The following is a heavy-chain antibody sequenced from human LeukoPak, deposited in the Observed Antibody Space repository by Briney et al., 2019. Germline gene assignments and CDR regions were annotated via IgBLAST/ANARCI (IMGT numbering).Heavy chain of an antibody. D-gene: IGHD3-3*01. Sequence: GGSLRLSCAASGFTFSSYGMHWVRQAPGKGLEWVAFIRYDGSNKYYADSVKGRFTISRDNSKNTLYLQMNSLRAEDTAVYYCAKATVFLTVREVDYWGQGTLVTVSS. CDR2: IRYDGSNK. J-gene: IGHJ4*02. V-gene: IGHV3-30*02. CDR1: GFTFSSYG. CDR3: AKATVFLTVREVDY.